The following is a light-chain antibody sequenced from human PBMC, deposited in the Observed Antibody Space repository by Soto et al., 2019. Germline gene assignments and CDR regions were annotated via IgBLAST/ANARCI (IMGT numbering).Light chain of an antibody. Sequence: EIVMTQSPATLSLSPGERAALSCRASQSVSSNFAWYQQKPGQAPRLLIYGASSRATGTPARFSGSGSGTEFSLTISSLQSEDFAVYYCQQYNSWPYTFGLGTKVEMK. V-gene: IGKV3-15*01. CDR2: GAS. CDR3: QQYNSWPYT. J-gene: IGKJ2*01. CDR1: QSVSSN.